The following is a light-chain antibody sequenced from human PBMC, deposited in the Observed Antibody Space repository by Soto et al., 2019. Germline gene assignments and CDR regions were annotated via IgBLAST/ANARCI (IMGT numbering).Light chain of an antibody. V-gene: IGKV1-39*01. CDR2: AAS. Sequence: DIQMTQSPSSLSASVEDRVIITCRASQIISNHLNWYQQKPGKAPKLLIFAASSLQSGVPSRFSGSRSGPDFPLTISSLQPEEFATYYCQQSYSSPPTFGQGTKVDIK. CDR1: QIISNH. J-gene: IGKJ1*01. CDR3: QQSYSSPPT.